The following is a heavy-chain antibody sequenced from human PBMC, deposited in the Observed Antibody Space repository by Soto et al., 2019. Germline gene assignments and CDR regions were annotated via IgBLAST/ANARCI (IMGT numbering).Heavy chain of an antibody. CDR1: GFTFSSYA. D-gene: IGHD6-19*01. J-gene: IGHJ4*02. CDR2: ISYDGSNK. CDR3: ASYGSSGFDY. Sequence: QVQLVESGGGVVQPGRSLRLSCAASGFTFSSYAMHWFRQAPGKGLEWVAVISYDGSNKYYADSVKGRFTISRDNSKNTLYLQMNSLRAEDTDVYYCASYGSSGFDYWGQGTLVTVSS. V-gene: IGHV3-30-3*01.